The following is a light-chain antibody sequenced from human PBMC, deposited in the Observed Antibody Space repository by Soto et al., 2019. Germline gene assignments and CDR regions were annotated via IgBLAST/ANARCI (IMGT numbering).Light chain of an antibody. CDR1: QSISTS. Sequence: DIQMTQSPSSLSASVGDRVTITCRASQSISTSLCWFQQKPGRAPKLLISDASTLQSGVPSRFSGSGFGTDFTLTISSLQPKDFAAYYCLQTYTVPRTFGQGTNLDIK. J-gene: IGKJ2*01. CDR3: LQTYTVPRT. V-gene: IGKV1-39*01. CDR2: DAS.